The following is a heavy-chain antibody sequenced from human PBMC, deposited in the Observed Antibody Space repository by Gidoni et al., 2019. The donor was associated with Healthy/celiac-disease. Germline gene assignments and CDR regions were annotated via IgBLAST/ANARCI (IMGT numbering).Heavy chain of an antibody. Sequence: EVQLVESGGGLVQPGRSLRLSCAASGFTFDDYAMHWVRQAPGKVLEWGSGISWNSGSIGYADAVKGRFTSSRDNAKNSLYLQMNSLRAEDTALYYCAKDISSWYSTRIASYGMDVWGQGTTVTVSS. V-gene: IGHV3-9*01. D-gene: IGHD6-13*01. CDR1: GFTFDDYA. CDR3: AKDISSWYSTRIASYGMDV. CDR2: ISWNSGSI. J-gene: IGHJ6*02.